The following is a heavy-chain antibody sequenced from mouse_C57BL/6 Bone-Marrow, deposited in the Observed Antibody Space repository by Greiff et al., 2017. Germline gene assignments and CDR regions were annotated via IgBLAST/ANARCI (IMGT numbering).Heavy chain of an antibody. J-gene: IGHJ3*01. CDR2: IDPENGDT. D-gene: IGHD2-2*01. V-gene: IGHV14-4*01. CDR3: TTWGVGYGGVAF. CDR1: GFNIKDDY. Sequence: VQLQQSGAELVRPGASVKLSCTASGFNIKDDYMHWVKQRPEQGLEWIGWIDPENGDTEYASKFQGKATITADTSSNTAYLQLSSLTSEDTAVYYCTTWGVGYGGVAFWGQGTLVTVSA.